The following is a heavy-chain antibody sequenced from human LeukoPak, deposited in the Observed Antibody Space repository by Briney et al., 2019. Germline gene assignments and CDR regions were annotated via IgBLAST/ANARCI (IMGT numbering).Heavy chain of an antibody. CDR3: VNQISGWVY. V-gene: IGHV3-64D*06. J-gene: IGHJ4*02. D-gene: IGHD6-19*01. CDR1: GFTFSTLP. CDR2: SSSNGGST. Sequence: GGSLRLSCSASGFTFSTLPMHWVRQAPGKGLEYVSGSSSNGGSTYYADSAKGRLIISRDNSKNTLYLQMSSLRPEDTAVYYCVNQISGWVYWGQGTLVTVSS.